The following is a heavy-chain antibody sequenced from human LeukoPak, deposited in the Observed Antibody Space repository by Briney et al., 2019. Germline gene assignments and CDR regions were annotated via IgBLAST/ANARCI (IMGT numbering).Heavy chain of an antibody. CDR3: AREAQIAAAYYFDY. CDR1: GFTFSSYA. V-gene: IGHV3-30-3*01. D-gene: IGHD6-13*01. Sequence: GRSLRLSCAASGFTFSSYAMHWVRQAPGKGLEWVAVISYDGSNKYYADSVKGRFTISRDNSKNTLYLQMNSLRAEDTAVYYCAREAQIAAAYYFDYWGQGTLVTVSS. CDR2: ISYDGSNK. J-gene: IGHJ4*02.